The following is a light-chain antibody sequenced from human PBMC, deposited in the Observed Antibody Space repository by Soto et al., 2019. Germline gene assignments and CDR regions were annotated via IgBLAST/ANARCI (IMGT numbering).Light chain of an antibody. Sequence: QSALTQPPSASGSPGQSVTLSCTGTSSDVGGYKYVSWYQQHPGKAPKLMIYEVSKRPSGVPDRFSGSKSGNTASLTVSGLQAEDEADYYCSSYAGSNNGVFGGGTKVTVL. V-gene: IGLV2-8*01. CDR3: SSYAGSNNGV. J-gene: IGLJ3*02. CDR1: SSDVGGYKY. CDR2: EVS.